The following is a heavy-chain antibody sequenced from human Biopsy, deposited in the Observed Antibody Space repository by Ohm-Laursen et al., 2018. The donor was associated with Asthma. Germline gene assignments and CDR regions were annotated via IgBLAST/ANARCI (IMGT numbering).Heavy chain of an antibody. V-gene: IGHV2-5*02. CDR2: IYWDDDK. Sequence: TQTLTLTCSFSGFSLSSTGVGVGWIRQPPGKALEWPALIYWDDDKRYSPSLKNRLTITSDSSKNQVVLTMTNLDPVDTATYFCAHSPGFYGFGRRFDSWGQGALVTVSS. J-gene: IGHJ4*02. CDR3: AHSPGFYGFGRRFDS. CDR1: GFSLSSTGVG. D-gene: IGHD3-10*01.